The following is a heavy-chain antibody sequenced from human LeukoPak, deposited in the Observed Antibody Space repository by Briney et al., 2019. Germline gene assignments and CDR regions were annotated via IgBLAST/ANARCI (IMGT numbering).Heavy chain of an antibody. CDR1: GFTFSSYA. J-gene: IGHJ4*02. Sequence: PGGSLRLSCAASGFTFSSYAMHWVRQAPGKGLEWVAVISYDGSNKYYADSVKGRFTISRDNSKNTLYLQMNSLRAEDTAVYYCAVPPRRVAYWGQGTLVTVSS. D-gene: IGHD3-3*01. V-gene: IGHV3-30*04. CDR2: ISYDGSNK. CDR3: AVPPRRVAY.